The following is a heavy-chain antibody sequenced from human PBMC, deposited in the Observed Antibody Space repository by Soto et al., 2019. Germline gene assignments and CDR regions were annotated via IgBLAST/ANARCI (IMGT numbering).Heavy chain of an antibody. V-gene: IGHV1-46*01. CDR3: ARGPPRGAYTTHFDH. J-gene: IGHJ5*02. D-gene: IGHD1-1*01. CDR1: GYPFTAYY. CDR2: VNPSVNST. Sequence: QVQLVQSGAELKKPGASVKVSCKASGYPFTAYYIHWIRQAPGQGLQWMGRVNPSVNSTTYAEKFQGRVTVTWDTSTSTVFLEMISLRSEASALYYCARGPPRGAYTTHFDHWGQGSLVTASS.